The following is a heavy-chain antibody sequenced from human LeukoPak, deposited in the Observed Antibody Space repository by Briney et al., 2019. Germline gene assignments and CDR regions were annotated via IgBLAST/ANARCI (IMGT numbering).Heavy chain of an antibody. J-gene: IGHJ3*02. CDR3: ATDYLLDN. D-gene: IGHD2/OR15-2a*01. V-gene: IGHV3-7*03. CDR1: GFTFSRYW. Sequence: GGSLRLSCLASGFTFSRYWMSWVRQAPGKGLEWVANIDQDGSEKYYVGSVKGRFTISRDNAKNSVFLQMNSVRAEDTAVYHCATDYLLDNWGPGTMVTVSS. CDR2: IDQDGSEK.